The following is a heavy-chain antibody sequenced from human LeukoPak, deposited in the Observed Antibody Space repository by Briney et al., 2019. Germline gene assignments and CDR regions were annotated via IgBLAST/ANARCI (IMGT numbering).Heavy chain of an antibody. CDR2: IYYSGST. Sequence: SETLSLTCTVSGGSISSYYWSWIRQLPGKGLEWIGYIYYSGSTNYNPSLKSRVTISVDTSENQFSLKLSSVTAADTAVYYCARVVYSSSWYAVDYWGQGTLVTVSS. CDR3: ARVVYSSSWYAVDY. D-gene: IGHD6-13*01. V-gene: IGHV4-59*01. J-gene: IGHJ4*02. CDR1: GGSISSYY.